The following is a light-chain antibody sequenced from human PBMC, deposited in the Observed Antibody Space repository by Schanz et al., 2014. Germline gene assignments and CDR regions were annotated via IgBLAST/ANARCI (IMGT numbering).Light chain of an antibody. Sequence: EIVLTQSPATLSVSPGEGATLSCRASQSVSSNLAWYQQSPGQAPRLLIYGASTRATGIPARFSGSGSGTEFTLTINSLQSEDFAVYYCQQYNYWPQLTFGPGTKVDIK. J-gene: IGKJ3*01. CDR2: GAS. CDR1: QSVSSN. V-gene: IGKV3-15*01. CDR3: QQYNYWPQLT.